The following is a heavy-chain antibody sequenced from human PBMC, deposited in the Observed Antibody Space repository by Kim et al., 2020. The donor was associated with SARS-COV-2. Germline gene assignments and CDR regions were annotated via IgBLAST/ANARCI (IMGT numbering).Heavy chain of an antibody. D-gene: IGHD3-10*01. CDR1: GDSVSFYS. J-gene: IGHJ5*02. Sequence: SETLSLTCTFSGDSVSFYSWSWIRKPPGGGLEWIGNLHHTGRTSYNPSLQSRSSISVDMSKNQFSLNLSSVTAADTAIYYCARVCCFFDSGISPNWFDPWGQGALDT. CDR3: ARVCCFFDSGISPNWFDP. V-gene: IGHV4-59*02. CDR2: LHHTGRT.